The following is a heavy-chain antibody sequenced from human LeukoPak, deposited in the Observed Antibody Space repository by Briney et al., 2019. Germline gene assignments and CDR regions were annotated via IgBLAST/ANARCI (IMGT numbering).Heavy chain of an antibody. V-gene: IGHV5-51*01. CDR3: ARLKIAAAGTLRSVNWFDP. J-gene: IGHJ5*02. D-gene: IGHD6-13*01. CDR1: GYSFTSYW. CDR2: IYPGDSDT. Sequence: GESLKISCKGSGYSFTSYWIGWVRQMPGKGLEWMGIIYPGDSDTRYSPSFQGQVTISADKSISTAYLQWSSLKASDTAMYYCARLKIAAAGTLRSVNWFDPWGQGPLVTVS.